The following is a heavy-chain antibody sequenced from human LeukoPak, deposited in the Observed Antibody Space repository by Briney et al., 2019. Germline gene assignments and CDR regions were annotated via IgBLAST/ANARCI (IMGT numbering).Heavy chain of an antibody. Sequence: ASVKVSCEASGGTFSSYAISWVRQAPGQGLEWMGGIIPIFGTANYAQKFQGRVTITADESTSTAYMELSSLRSEDTAVYYCAAEKRYGGNSANDYWGQGTLVTVSS. CDR3: AAEKRYGGNSANDY. D-gene: IGHD4-23*01. CDR2: IIPIFGTA. V-gene: IGHV1-69*13. CDR1: GGTFSSYA. J-gene: IGHJ4*02.